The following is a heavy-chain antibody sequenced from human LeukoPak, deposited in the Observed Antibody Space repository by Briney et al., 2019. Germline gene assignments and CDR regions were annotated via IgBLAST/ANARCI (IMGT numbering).Heavy chain of an antibody. CDR1: GGTVSSYA. Sequence: SVKVSCKASGGTVSSYAISWVRQAPGQGLEWMGGIIPIFGTANYAQKFQGRVTITTDESTSTAYMELSSLRSEDTAVYYCAREWYHDSSGYCRRPLRFDYWGQGTLVTVSS. CDR2: IIPIFGTA. V-gene: IGHV1-69*05. CDR3: AREWYHDSSGYCRRPLRFDY. J-gene: IGHJ4*02. D-gene: IGHD3-22*01.